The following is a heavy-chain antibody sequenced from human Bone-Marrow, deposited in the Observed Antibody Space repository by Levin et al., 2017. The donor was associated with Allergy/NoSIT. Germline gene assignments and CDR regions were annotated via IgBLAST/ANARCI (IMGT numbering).Heavy chain of an antibody. J-gene: IGHJ4*02. Sequence: ASVKVSCKASGGTFSSYAISWVRQAPGQGLEWMGGIIPIFGTANYAQKFQGRVTITADESTSTAYMELSSLRSEDTAVYYCARAPWVGGGGQRARDYFDYWGQGTLVTVSS. CDR1: GGTFSSYA. D-gene: IGHD3-10*01. CDR3: ARAPWVGGGGQRARDYFDY. V-gene: IGHV1-69*13. CDR2: IIPIFGTA.